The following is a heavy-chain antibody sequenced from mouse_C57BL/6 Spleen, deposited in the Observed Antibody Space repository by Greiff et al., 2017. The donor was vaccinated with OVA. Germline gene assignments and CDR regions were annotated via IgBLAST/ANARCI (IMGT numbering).Heavy chain of an antibody. Sequence: DVKLVESGGGLVKPGGSLKLSCAASGFTFSDYGMHWVRQAPEKGLEWVAYISSGSSTIYYADTVKGRFTISRDNAKNTLFLQMTSLRSEDTAMYYCAREGAYGGDFDYWGQGTTLTVSS. CDR2: ISSGSSTI. D-gene: IGHD1-1*01. J-gene: IGHJ2*01. V-gene: IGHV5-17*01. CDR1: GFTFSDYG. CDR3: AREGAYGGDFDY.